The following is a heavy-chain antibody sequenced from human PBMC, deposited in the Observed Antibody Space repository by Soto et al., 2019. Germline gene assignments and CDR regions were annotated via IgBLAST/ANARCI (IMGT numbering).Heavy chain of an antibody. J-gene: IGHJ4*02. CDR1: GYDFTTYG. D-gene: IGHD1-1*01. CDR3: ARGRYGDY. CDR2: ISAHNGNT. V-gene: IGHV1-18*01. Sequence: QVHLVQSGAEVKKSGASVKVSCKGSGYDFTTYGITWVRQAPGQGLEWMAWISAHNGNTDYAQKLQGRVTVTRDTSTSTAYMELRSLGSADTAVYYCARGRYGDYWGQGALVTVSS.